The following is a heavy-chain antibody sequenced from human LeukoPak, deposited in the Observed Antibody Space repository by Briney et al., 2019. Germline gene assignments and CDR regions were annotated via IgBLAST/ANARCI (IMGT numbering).Heavy chain of an antibody. D-gene: IGHD1-7*01. CDR3: ATWRITGTRIDY. CDR1: GGTFSSYA. CDR2: IIPIFGTA. Sequence: GSSVKVSCKASGGTFSSYAISWVRQAPGQGLEWMGGIIPIFGTANYAQKFQGRVTITADESTSTAYMELSSLRSEDTAVYYCATWRITGTRIDYWGQGTLVTVSS. V-gene: IGHV1-69*01. J-gene: IGHJ4*02.